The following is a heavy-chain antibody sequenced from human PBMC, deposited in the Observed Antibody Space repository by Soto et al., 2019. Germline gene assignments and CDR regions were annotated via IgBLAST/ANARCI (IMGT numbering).Heavy chain of an antibody. D-gene: IGHD2-21*02. Sequence: QVQLQESGPGLVKPSQTLSLTCTVSGGSISSGDYYWSWIRQPPGKGLEWIGYIYYSGSTYYNPSLKSRVTISVDTSKNQFPLKLSSVTAADTAVYYCARDGSEGCGGDCYHFDYWGQGTLVTVSS. CDR3: ARDGSEGCGGDCYHFDY. J-gene: IGHJ4*02. CDR2: IYYSGST. V-gene: IGHV4-30-4*01. CDR1: GGSISSGDYY.